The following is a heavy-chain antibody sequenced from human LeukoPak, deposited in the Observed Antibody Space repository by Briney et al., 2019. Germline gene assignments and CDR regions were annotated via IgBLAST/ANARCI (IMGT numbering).Heavy chain of an antibody. J-gene: IGHJ4*02. V-gene: IGHV3-33*01. D-gene: IGHD3-16*01. Sequence: GGSLRLSCTASGFVFSTYGMHWVRQAPGKGLEWVGVIWHDGSEKYYADSVKGRFTISRDNSQNILYLQLNSLRADDTGIYYCARGDYGNLDYWGQGILVTVSS. CDR2: IWHDGSEK. CDR1: GFVFSTYG. CDR3: ARGDYGNLDY.